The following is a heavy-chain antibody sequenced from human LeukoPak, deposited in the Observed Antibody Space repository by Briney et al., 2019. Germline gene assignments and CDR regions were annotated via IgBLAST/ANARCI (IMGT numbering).Heavy chain of an antibody. J-gene: IGHJ5*02. CDR2: INPNSGGT. V-gene: IGHV1-2*02. CDR1: GYTFTGYY. CDR3: ARERYYDSSGYLNWFDP. Sequence: ASVKVSCKASGYTFTGYYMHWLRQAPGQGLEWMGWINPNSGGTNYAQKFQGRVTMTRDTSISTAYMELSRLRSDDTAVYYCARERYYDSSGYLNWFDPWGQGTLVTVSS. D-gene: IGHD3-22*01.